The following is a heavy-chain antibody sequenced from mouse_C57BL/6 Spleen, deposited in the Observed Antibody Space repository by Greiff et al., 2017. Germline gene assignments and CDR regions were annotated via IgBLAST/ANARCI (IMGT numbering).Heavy chain of an antibody. Sequence: EVKVVESEGGLVQPGSSMKLSCTASGFTFSDYYMAWVRQVPEKGLEWVANINYDGSSTYYLDSLKSRFIISRDNAKNILYLQMSSLKSEDTATYYCARVSSGCFAYWGQGTLVTVSA. D-gene: IGHD3-2*02. J-gene: IGHJ3*01. CDR3: ARVSSGCFAY. CDR1: GFTFSDYY. CDR2: INYDGSST. V-gene: IGHV5-16*01.